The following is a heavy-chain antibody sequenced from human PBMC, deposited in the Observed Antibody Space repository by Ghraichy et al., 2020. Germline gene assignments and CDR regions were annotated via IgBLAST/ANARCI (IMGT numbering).Heavy chain of an antibody. Sequence: SETLSLTCTVSGGSISSSSYYWGWIRQPPGKGLEWIGSIYYSGSTYYNPSLKSRVTISVDTSKNQFSLKLSSVTAADTAVYYCARRQWLVPFDYWGQGTLVTVSS. CDR3: ARRQWLVPFDY. D-gene: IGHD6-19*01. CDR1: GGSISSSSYY. J-gene: IGHJ4*02. CDR2: IYYSGST. V-gene: IGHV4-39*01.